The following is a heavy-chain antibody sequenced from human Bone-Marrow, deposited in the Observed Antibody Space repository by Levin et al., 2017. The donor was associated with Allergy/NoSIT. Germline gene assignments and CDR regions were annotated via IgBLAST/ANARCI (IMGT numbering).Heavy chain of an antibody. J-gene: IGHJ3*02. D-gene: IGHD3-22*01. Sequence: SETLSLTCAVSGGSISSGGYSWSWIRQPPGKGLEWIGYIYHSGSTYYNPSLKSRVTISVDRSKNQFSLKLSSVTAADTAVYYCARGEGYYYDSSGYDGDAFDIWGQGTMVTVSS. CDR3: ARGEGYYYDSSGYDGDAFDI. V-gene: IGHV4-30-2*01. CDR1: GGSISSGGYS. CDR2: IYHSGST.